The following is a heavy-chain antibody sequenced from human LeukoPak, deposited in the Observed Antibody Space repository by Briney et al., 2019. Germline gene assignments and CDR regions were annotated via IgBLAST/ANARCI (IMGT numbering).Heavy chain of an antibody. Sequence: ASVKVSCKASGYTFTGYYMHWVRQAPGQGLEWMGWINPNSGDTNYAQKFQGRVTMTRDTSISTAYMELSRLRSDDTAVYYCARGEIRVNWYSSSTRGYFDYWGQGTLVTVSS. CDR2: INPNSGDT. V-gene: IGHV1-2*02. CDR3: ARGEIRVNWYSSSTRGYFDY. CDR1: GYTFTGYY. D-gene: IGHD6-6*01. J-gene: IGHJ4*02.